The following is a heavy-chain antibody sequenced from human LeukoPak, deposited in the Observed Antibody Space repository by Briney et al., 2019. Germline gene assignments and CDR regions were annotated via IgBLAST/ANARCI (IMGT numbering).Heavy chain of an antibody. CDR1: GYTFTSYA. CDR3: ARYCSGGSCYSGGFDY. J-gene: IGHJ4*02. Sequence: ASVKVSCKASGYTFTSYAMHWVRQAPGQRLEWMGWINAGNGNTKYSQKLQGRVTITRDTSASTAYMELSSLRSEDTAVYYCARYCSGGSCYSGGFDYWGQGTLVTVSS. D-gene: IGHD2-15*01. V-gene: IGHV1-3*01. CDR2: INAGNGNT.